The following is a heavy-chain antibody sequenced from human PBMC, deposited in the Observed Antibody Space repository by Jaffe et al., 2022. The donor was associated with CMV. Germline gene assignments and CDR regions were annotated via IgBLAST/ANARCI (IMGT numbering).Heavy chain of an antibody. CDR3: ARTSGGMATTYPLNY. CDR1: GGTFNKYA. CDR2: IIPILGTA. D-gene: IGHD5-12*01. V-gene: IGHV1-69*01. J-gene: IGHJ4*02. Sequence: QVQLVQSGAEVKKPGSSVKVSCKVSGGTFNKYALSWVRQAPGQGLEWMGGIIPILGTANYAQKFQGRVTITADESTSSTYVELSSLRSDDTAVYYCARTSGGMATTYPLNYWGQGTLVTVSS.